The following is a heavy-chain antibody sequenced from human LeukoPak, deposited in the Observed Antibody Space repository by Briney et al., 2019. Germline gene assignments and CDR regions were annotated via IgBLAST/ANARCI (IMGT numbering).Heavy chain of an antibody. CDR3: ARDDEITFGTDS. V-gene: IGHV3-7*01. CDR2: IKEDGSEK. J-gene: IGHJ4*02. Sequence: PGGSLRLSCAASGFSFHTYSMTWVRQAPGKGLEWVANIKEDGSEKYYLDSVKGRFTISRDNAKKSLYLEMNSLRAEDTAVYYCARDDEITFGTDSWGQGTLVTVSS. D-gene: IGHD3-16*01. CDR1: GFSFHTYS.